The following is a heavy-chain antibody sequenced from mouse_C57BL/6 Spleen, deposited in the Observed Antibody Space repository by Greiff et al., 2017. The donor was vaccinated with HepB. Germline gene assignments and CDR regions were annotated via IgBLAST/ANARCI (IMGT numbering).Heavy chain of an antibody. Sequence: QVHVKQSGAELVRPGASVTLSCKASGYTFTDYEMHWVKQTPVHGLEWIGAIDPETGGTAYNQKFKGKAILTADKSSSTAYMELRSLTSEDSAVYYCTREELGRYYFDYWGQGTTLTVSS. J-gene: IGHJ2*01. CDR2: IDPETGGT. CDR1: GYTFTDYE. V-gene: IGHV1-15*01. CDR3: TREELGRYYFDY. D-gene: IGHD4-1*01.